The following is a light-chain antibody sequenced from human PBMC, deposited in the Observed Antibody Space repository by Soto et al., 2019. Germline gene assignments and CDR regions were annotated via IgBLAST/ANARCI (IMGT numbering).Light chain of an antibody. CDR3: QQYQYLPLT. Sequence: DIQMTQSPSSLSASVGDRVTITCQASQDITNSLNWYQHKPGKAPKLLIYDASNLETGVPSRFSGSQSGTDFTFTISSLQPDDVATYYCQQYQYLPLTFGGGTKVEIK. CDR1: QDITNS. J-gene: IGKJ4*01. CDR2: DAS. V-gene: IGKV1-33*01.